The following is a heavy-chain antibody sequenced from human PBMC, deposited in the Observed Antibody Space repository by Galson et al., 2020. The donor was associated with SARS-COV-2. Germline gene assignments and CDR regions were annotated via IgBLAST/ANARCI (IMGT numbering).Heavy chain of an antibody. Sequence: ASVKVSCKVSGHTLTELIVHWVRQAPGKGLEWMGGFHPEDEEMIYAERFQGRVTMTEDTSTDTTYIELTSLAFEDAAVYYCAIWDGYAFDNWGQRTLVTVSS. CDR2: FHPEDEEM. CDR1: GHTLTELI. CDR3: AIWDGYAFDN. V-gene: IGHV1-24*01. J-gene: IGHJ1*01. D-gene: IGHD2-8*01.